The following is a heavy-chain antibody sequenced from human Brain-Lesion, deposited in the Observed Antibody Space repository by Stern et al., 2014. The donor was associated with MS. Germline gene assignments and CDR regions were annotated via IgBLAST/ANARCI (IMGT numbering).Heavy chain of an antibody. CDR2: TWYDGSNI. CDR1: GFTFSAYG. Sequence: VQLVESGGSVVQPGRSLRLSCAAFGFTFSAYGMHWVRQTPGKGLQWVAVTWYDGSNIYYADSVRGRFTISRDNSKNTLYLQMSSLRAEDTAVYYCARISLGRNYYSEPFYLWGRGTMVTVSS. V-gene: IGHV3-33*01. CDR3: ARISLGRNYYSEPFYL. J-gene: IGHJ3*01. D-gene: IGHD2-21*01.